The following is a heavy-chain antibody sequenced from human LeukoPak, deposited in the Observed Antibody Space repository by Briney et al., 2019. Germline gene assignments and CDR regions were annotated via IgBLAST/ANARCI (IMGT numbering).Heavy chain of an antibody. J-gene: IGHJ4*02. Sequence: GASVKVSCKASGYTFASYAISWVRQAPGQGLEWMGWISAHNGNTNYAQKFQGRVTMTTDTSTSTAYMELRSLRSDDTAVYYCATTEPYGSGSYSAYWGQGTLVTVSS. CDR2: ISAHNGNT. CDR3: ATTEPYGSGSYSAY. D-gene: IGHD3-10*01. CDR1: GYTFASYA. V-gene: IGHV1-18*01.